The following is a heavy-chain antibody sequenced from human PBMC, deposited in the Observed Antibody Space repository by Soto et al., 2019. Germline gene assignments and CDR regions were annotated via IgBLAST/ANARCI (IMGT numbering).Heavy chain of an antibody. V-gene: IGHV5-51*01. Sequence: GESLKISCKGSGYSFTSYWIGWVRQMPGKGLEWMGIIYPGDSDTRYSPSFQGQVTISADKSISTAYLQWSSLKASDTAMYYCARKAPYGDYAGYYYGMDVWGQGTTVTVSS. CDR2: IYPGDSDT. J-gene: IGHJ6*02. D-gene: IGHD4-17*01. CDR3: ARKAPYGDYAGYYYGMDV. CDR1: GYSFTSYW.